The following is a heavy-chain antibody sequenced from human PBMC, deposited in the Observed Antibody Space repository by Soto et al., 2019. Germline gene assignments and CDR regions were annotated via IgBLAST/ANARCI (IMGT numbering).Heavy chain of an antibody. D-gene: IGHD3-10*01. V-gene: IGHV1-69*06. CDR3: ARATLLWFGEAYYYYGMDV. Sequence: GASVKVSCKASGGTFSSYAISWVRQAPGQGLEWMGGIIPIFGTANYAQKFQGRVTITADKSTSTAYMELSSLRSEDTAVYYCARATLLWFGEAYYYYGMDVWGQGTTVTVSS. CDR2: IIPIFGTA. CDR1: GGTFSSYA. J-gene: IGHJ6*02.